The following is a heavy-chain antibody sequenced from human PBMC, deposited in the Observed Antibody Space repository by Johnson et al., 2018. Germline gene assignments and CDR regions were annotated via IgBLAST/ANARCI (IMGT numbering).Heavy chain of an antibody. CDR3: ATTTKGAWVGFVQQ. Sequence: QVQLVESGGGVVQPGRSLRLSCKASGFIFSSYGMHWVRQAPGKGLEWVAFIWYDGSKKYYTDSVKGRYTISRDDSKNTLYLQMNSRRAGVTALYYCATTTKGAWVGFVQQWGQGTLVTVAS. V-gene: IGHV3-33*01. J-gene: IGHJ1*01. D-gene: IGHD1-1*01. CDR1: GFIFSSYG. CDR2: IWYDGSKK.